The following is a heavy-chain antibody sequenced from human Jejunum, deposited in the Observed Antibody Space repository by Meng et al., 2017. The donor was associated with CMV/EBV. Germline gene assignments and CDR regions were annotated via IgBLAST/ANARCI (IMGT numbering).Heavy chain of an antibody. V-gene: IGHV4-61*01. Sequence: VSGGSVTSGTYYWSGIRQPPGKGLEWIGYIYYSGSTNYNPSLKSRVTISVDTSKNQFSLKLSSVTAADTAVYYCARDQDTTMSAYWGQGTLVTVSS. CDR3: ARDQDTTMSAY. D-gene: IGHD3-10*02. J-gene: IGHJ4*02. CDR2: IYYSGST. CDR1: GGSVTSGTYY.